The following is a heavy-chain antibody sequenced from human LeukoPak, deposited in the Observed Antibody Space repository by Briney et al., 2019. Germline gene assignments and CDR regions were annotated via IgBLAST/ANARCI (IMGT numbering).Heavy chain of an antibody. CDR2: IYYSGST. J-gene: IGHJ4*02. CDR1: GASISRYY. V-gene: IGHV4-59*08. D-gene: IGHD2/OR15-2a*01. CDR3: ASRLYDGFDY. Sequence: SETLSLTCTVSGASISRYYWTWIRQPPGKGLEWIGYIYYSGSTNYNPSLKSRVTISVDTSKNQFSLKLSSVTAADTAVYYCASRLYDGFDYWGQGTLVTVSS.